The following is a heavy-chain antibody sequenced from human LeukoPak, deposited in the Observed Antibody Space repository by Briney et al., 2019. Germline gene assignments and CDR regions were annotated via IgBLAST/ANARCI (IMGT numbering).Heavy chain of an antibody. CDR1: GFTFSSYG. CDR3: ARERITVFDY. V-gene: IGHV3-30*02. CDR2: IRYDGSNK. J-gene: IGHJ4*02. D-gene: IGHD4-17*01. Sequence: PGGSLRLSCAASGFTFSSYGMHWVRQAPGKGLEWVAFIRYDGSNKYYADSVKGRFTISRDNSKNTLYLQMNSLRAEDTAVYYCARERITVFDYWGQGTLVTVSS.